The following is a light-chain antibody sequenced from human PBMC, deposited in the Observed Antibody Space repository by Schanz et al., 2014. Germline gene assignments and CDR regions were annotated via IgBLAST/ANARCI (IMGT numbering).Light chain of an antibody. Sequence: GDRVTITCRASQSISYWLAWYQQKPGKAPNLLIYKTSTLQTGVPSRFSGRGSGTEFTLTISSLQPDDFATYYCQQYDSSPWTFGQGTNVEIK. CDR2: KTS. J-gene: IGKJ1*01. V-gene: IGKV1-5*03. CDR1: QSISYW. CDR3: QQYDSSPWT.